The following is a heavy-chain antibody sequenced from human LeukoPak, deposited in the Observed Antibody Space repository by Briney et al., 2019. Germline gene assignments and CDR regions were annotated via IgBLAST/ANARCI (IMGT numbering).Heavy chain of an antibody. CDR1: GFTFDDYA. V-gene: IGHV3-20*04. CDR3: ARDNLPPYDYVWGSYRSHYFDY. J-gene: IGHJ4*02. Sequence: GGSLRLSCAASGFTFDDYAMHWVRQAPGKGLEWVSGINWNGGSTGYADSVKGRFTISRDNAKNSLYLQMNSLRAEDTALYYCARDNLPPYDYVWGSYRSHYFDYWGQGTLVTVSS. CDR2: INWNGGST. D-gene: IGHD3-16*02.